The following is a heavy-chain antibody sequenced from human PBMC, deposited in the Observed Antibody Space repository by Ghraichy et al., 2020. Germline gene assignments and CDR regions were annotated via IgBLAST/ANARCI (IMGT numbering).Heavy chain of an antibody. J-gene: IGHJ5*02. CDR3: VRARAQWYGLWSGLSTFDH. D-gene: IGHD3-3*01. Sequence: GGSLRLSCAASGFTFNSYWMSWVRQAPGKGLEWVASIMKDGSAKYYVDSVKGRFTISRDNANNSLSLQMEGLRVDDTAIYFCVRARAQWYGLWSGLSTFDHWGQGTLVTVSP. V-gene: IGHV3-7*01. CDR2: IMKDGSAK. CDR1: GFTFNSYW.